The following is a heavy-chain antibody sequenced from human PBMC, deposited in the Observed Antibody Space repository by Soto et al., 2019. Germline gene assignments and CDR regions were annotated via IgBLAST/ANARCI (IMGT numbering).Heavy chain of an antibody. CDR2: ISGSGGST. Sequence: GGSLRLSCAASGFTFSSYAMSWVRQAPGKGLEWVSAISGSGGSTYYADSVKVRFTISRDNSKNTLYLQMNSLRAEDSAVYYCAKTLSLRGMNWYFDLLGRGTLVTVSS. J-gene: IGHJ2*01. V-gene: IGHV3-23*01. CDR3: AKTLSLRGMNWYFDL. D-gene: IGHD3-16*01. CDR1: GFTFSSYA.